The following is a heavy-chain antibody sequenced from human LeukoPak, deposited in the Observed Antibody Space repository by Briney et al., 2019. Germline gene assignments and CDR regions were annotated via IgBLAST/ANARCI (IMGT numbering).Heavy chain of an antibody. V-gene: IGHV1-69*13. CDR3: AREGAYYGGNSRDYFDY. CDR1: GGTFSSYA. D-gene: IGHD4-23*01. CDR2: IIPIFGTA. J-gene: IGHJ4*02. Sequence: ASVKVSCKASGGTFSSYAISWVRQAPGQGLEWMGGIIPIFGTANYAQKFQGRVTITADESTSTAYMELSSLRSEDTAVYYCAREGAYYGGNSRDYFDYWGQGTLVTVSS.